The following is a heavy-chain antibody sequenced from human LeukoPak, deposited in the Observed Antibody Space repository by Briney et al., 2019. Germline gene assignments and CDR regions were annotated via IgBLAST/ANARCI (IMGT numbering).Heavy chain of an antibody. CDR1: GDSISGYY. Sequence: SETLSLTCTVSGDSISGYYWSWIRQSPGKGLEWIGYIYYSGGTDYNPSLKSRVSISADTSKNQFSLKLRSVTAADTAVYYCTRQTYGDLRYNWFDPWGQGTLVTVSS. J-gene: IGHJ5*02. CDR2: IYYSGGT. D-gene: IGHD4-17*01. CDR3: TRQTYGDLRYNWFDP. V-gene: IGHV4-59*01.